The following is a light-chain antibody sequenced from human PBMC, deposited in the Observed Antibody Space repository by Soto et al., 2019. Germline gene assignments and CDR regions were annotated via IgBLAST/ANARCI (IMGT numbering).Light chain of an antibody. J-gene: IGLJ2*01. CDR3: ASWDATRSGVV. CDR2: NTN. CDR1: SSNIGTHP. V-gene: IGLV1-44*01. Sequence: QSVVTQPPSASGTPGQGVSISCSGSSSNIGTHPVNWYQQVPGRAPKLLISNTNQRPSGVPDRFSGSKSGTSASLAITGLQSEDEADYHCASWDATRSGVVFGGGTKVTVL.